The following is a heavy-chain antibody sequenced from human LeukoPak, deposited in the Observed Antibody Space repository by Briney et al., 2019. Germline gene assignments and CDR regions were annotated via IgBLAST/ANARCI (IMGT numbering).Heavy chain of an antibody. CDR2: IIPIFGTA. CDR1: GGAFSSYA. Sequence: GASVKVSCKASGGAFSSYAISWVRQAPGQGLEWMGGIIPIFGTANYAQKFQGRVTITTDESTSTAYMELSSLRSEDTAVYYCARSIRKGYCSSTSCPNYWYFDLWGRGTLVTVSS. D-gene: IGHD2-2*01. J-gene: IGHJ2*01. CDR3: ARSIRKGYCSSTSCPNYWYFDL. V-gene: IGHV1-69*05.